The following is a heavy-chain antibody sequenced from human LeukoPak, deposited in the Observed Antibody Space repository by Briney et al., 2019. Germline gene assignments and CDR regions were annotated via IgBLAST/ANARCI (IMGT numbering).Heavy chain of an antibody. CDR2: IYYSGST. J-gene: IGHJ4*02. Sequence: SETLSLTCTVSGGSISSGDYYWSWIRQPPGKGLEWIGYIYYSGSTYYNPSLKSRVTISVDTSKNQCSLKLSSVTAADTAVYYCASSYDYGGNYSGTGFDYWGQGTLVTVSS. V-gene: IGHV4-30-4*01. CDR3: ASSYDYGGNYSGTGFDY. CDR1: GGSISSGDYY. D-gene: IGHD4-23*01.